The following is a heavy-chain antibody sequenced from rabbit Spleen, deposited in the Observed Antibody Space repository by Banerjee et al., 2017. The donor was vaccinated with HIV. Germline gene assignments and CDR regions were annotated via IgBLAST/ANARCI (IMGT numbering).Heavy chain of an antibody. D-gene: IGHD8-1*01. Sequence: QEQLKETGGGLVQPGGSLTLTCTASGVSFSSNYYMCWVRQAPGKGLEWIACIDSGSSGFTYFATWAKGRFTISKTSSTTVTLQMTSLTDADTATYFCARDAGSGAYIDGYFNLWGQGTLVTVS. CDR1: GVSFSSNYY. CDR3: ARDAGSGAYIDGYFNL. V-gene: IGHV1S45*01. J-gene: IGHJ4*01. CDR2: IDSGSSGFT.